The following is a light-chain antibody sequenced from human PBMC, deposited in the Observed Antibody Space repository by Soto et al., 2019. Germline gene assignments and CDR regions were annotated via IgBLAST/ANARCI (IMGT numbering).Light chain of an antibody. J-gene: IGKJ3*01. V-gene: IGKV3-20*01. CDR3: QQYTASSGIFT. Sequence: EVVLTQSPGTLSLSPGERATLSCRASQRVNSNYFAWNQQKPGQAPRLLVFGASTRATGIPDRFSGSGSGTDFTLTISRLESEDFAVYYCQQYTASSGIFTFGPGTKVDIK. CDR1: QRVNSNY. CDR2: GAS.